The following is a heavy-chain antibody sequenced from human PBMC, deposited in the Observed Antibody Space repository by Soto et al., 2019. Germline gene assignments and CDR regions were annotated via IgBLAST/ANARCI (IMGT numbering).Heavy chain of an antibody. D-gene: IGHD3-10*01. Sequence: PSETLSLTCTVSGDSVTSVSDYWSWIRHPPGKGLEWIGYLYYSCSADYNPSLGSRVTISIDTSKNQFSLKLTSVTAADTAVYYCARGVGFGYYYYHMDLWGQGTTVTVSS. J-gene: IGHJ6*02. CDR1: GDSVTSVSDY. CDR3: ARGVGFGYYYYHMDL. V-gene: IGHV4-61*01. CDR2: LYYSCSA.